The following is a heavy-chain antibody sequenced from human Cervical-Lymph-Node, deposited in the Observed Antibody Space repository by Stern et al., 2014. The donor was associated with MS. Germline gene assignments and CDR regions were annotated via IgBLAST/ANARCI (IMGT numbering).Heavy chain of an antibody. CDR2: LWYDGSNK. V-gene: IGHV3-33*01. Sequence: VQLEESGGGVVQPGRSLRLSCAASGFTFSSYGMHWVRQAPGKGLEWVAGLWYDGSNKYYADSVKGRFTISRDNSKNTLYLQMNSLRAEDTAVYYCARARGYGDYLGAFDIWGQGTMVTVSS. J-gene: IGHJ3*02. D-gene: IGHD4-17*01. CDR3: ARARGYGDYLGAFDI. CDR1: GFTFSSYG.